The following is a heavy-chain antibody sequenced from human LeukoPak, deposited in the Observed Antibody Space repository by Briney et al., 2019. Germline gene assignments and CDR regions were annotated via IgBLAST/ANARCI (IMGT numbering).Heavy chain of an antibody. CDR1: GCTFSSSA. CDR2: ISGSGSST. D-gene: IGHD2-2*01. CDR3: AKGKTYLDAFDI. V-gene: IGHV3-23*01. J-gene: IGHJ3*02. Sequence: AGSLRLSCAASGCTFSSSAMSWVRQAPGKGLEWVSAISGSGSSTHYPDSVKGRFTISRDNSKNTLYLQMNSLRADDTAVYYCAKGKTYLDAFDIWGQGTMVTVSS.